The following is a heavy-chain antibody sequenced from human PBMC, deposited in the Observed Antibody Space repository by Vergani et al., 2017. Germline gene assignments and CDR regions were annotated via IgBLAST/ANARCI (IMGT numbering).Heavy chain of an antibody. CDR2: IYYSGST. D-gene: IGHD5-12*01. CDR1: VGSISSGGYY. J-gene: IGHJ6*02. V-gene: IGHV4-31*11. CDR3: AKANPRNSGYDYLYYYHAMDV. Sequence: QVQLQESGPGLVKPSQTLSLTCAVSVGSISSGGYYWSWLRQHPGKGLEWIGYIYYSGSTYYNPSLKSRVTISVDTSKNQFSLKLSSVTAADTAVYYCAKANPRNSGYDYLYYYHAMDVWGQGTTVTVSS.